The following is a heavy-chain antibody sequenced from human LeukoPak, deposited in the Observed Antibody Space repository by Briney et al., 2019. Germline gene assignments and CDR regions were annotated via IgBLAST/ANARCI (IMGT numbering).Heavy chain of an antibody. D-gene: IGHD1-26*01. CDR2: ISAYNGNT. CDR3: ARGPSKVRWWELWSYGMDV. V-gene: IGHV1-18*01. CDR1: GYTFTSYG. J-gene: IGHJ6*02. Sequence: GASVKVSCKASGYTFTSYGISWVRQAPGQGLEWMGWISAYNGNTNYAQKLQGRVTMTTDTSTSTSYMELRSLRSDDTAVYYCARGPSKVRWWELWSYGMDVWGQGTTVTVSS.